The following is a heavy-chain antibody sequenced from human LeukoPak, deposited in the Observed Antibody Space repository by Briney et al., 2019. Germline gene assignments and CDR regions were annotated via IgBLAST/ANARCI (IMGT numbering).Heavy chain of an antibody. V-gene: IGHV4-59*01. J-gene: IGHJ4*02. CDR1: GGSINNYY. Sequence: SETLSLTCTVSGGSINNYYWNWIRQPPRQRLEWIGFIYSSGTTNYNPSLKSRLSFSIDTSKNQFSLKLTSMTAADTAVYYCARVDTAFDYWGQGTLVTVSS. CDR2: IYSSGTT. D-gene: IGHD5-18*01. CDR3: ARVDTAFDY.